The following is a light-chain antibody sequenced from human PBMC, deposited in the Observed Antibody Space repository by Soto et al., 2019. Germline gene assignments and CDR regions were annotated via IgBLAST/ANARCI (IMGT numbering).Light chain of an antibody. J-gene: IGKJ1*01. CDR1: QSDSSN. CDR2: GAS. Sequence: EIVMTQSPATLSVSPGERATLSCRASQSDSSNLAWYQQKPGQAPRLLIYGASTRATGIPARFSGSGSGTEFTLTISSLQSEDFAVYYCQQYNKWPPWTFGQGTKVEIK. V-gene: IGKV3-15*01. CDR3: QQYNKWPPWT.